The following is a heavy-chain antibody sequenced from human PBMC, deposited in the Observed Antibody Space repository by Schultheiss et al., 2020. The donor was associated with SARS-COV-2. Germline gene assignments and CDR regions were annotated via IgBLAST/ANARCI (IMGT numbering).Heavy chain of an antibody. D-gene: IGHD3-3*01. J-gene: IGHJ6*02. Sequence: GGSLRLSCAASGFTFSRSVMNWVRQAPGKGLEWVAKINQDGSDKSYVDSLKGRFTISRDNAKNSLYLQMNSLRVEDTAVYYCARGAYYDFWSGILGLGAQLNYYYYGMDVWGQGTTVTVSS. CDR3: ARGAYYDFWSGILGLGAQLNYYYYGMDV. CDR2: INQDGSDK. CDR1: GFTFSRSV. V-gene: IGHV3-7*03.